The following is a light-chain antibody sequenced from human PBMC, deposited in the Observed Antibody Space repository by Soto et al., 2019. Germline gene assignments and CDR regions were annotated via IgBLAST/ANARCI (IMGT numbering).Light chain of an antibody. CDR3: SSYTAINTVT. Sequence: QSALTQPASVSGSPGQSITISCTGTSSDVGGYNYVSWYQQHPGKGPKLMIYEVTNRPSGVSFRFSGYKSGNTASLTISGLQAEDEADYYCSSYTAINTVTFGGGTKVTVL. V-gene: IGLV2-14*01. J-gene: IGLJ2*01. CDR2: EVT. CDR1: SSDVGGYNY.